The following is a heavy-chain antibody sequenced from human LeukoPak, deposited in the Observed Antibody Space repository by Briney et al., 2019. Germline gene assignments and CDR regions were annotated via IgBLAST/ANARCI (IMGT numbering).Heavy chain of an antibody. CDR1: GGTFSSHA. CDR3: VRGRGYSYGQGGFDY. D-gene: IGHD5-18*01. V-gene: IGHV1-69*05. J-gene: IGHJ4*02. CDR2: IIPIFGTA. Sequence: ASVKVSCKASGGTFSSHAISWVRQAPGQGLEWMGGIIPIFGTANYAQKFQGRVTITTDESTSTAYMELSSLRSEDTAVYYCVRGRGYSYGQGGFDYWGQGTLVTVSS.